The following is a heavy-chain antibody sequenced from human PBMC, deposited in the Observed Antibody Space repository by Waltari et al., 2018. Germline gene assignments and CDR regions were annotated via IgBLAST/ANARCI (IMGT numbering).Heavy chain of an antibody. CDR3: ARQGDGDYGVFQH. CDR1: GYSISSGYY. V-gene: IGHV4-38-2*01. Sequence: QVQLQESGPGLVKPSETLSLTCAVSGYSISSGYYWGWIRQPPGKGLEWIGSIYHSGSTYYNPSLKSRVTISVDTSKNQFSLKLSSVTAADTAVYYCARQGDGDYGVFQHWGQGTLVTVSS. J-gene: IGHJ1*01. D-gene: IGHD4-17*01. CDR2: IYHSGST.